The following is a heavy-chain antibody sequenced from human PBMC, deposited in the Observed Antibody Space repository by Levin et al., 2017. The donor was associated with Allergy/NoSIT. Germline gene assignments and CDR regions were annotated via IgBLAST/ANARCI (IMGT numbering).Heavy chain of an antibody. CDR3: ARVRNFKCGRSTCYVASDI. V-gene: IGHV3-74*01. CDR2: IKNDGSET. D-gene: IGHD2-2*01. CDR1: GFTFSSYW. J-gene: IGHJ3*02. Sequence: GGSLRLSCAASGFTFSSYWMHWVRQAPGKGLVWVSRIKNDGSETNYGDSVKGRFTISRDNAKNTLYLQMNSLRAEDTAVYYCARVRNFKCGRSTCYVASDIWGQGTMVTVSS.